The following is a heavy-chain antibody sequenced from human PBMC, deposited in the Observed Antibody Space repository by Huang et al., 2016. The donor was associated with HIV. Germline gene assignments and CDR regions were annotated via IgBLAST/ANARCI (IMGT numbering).Heavy chain of an antibody. CDR3: AVGGRTAPYFHFDP. V-gene: IGHV3-74*01. CDR2: INSDGTCR. J-gene: IGHJ5*02. D-gene: IGHD3-9*01. CDR1: GFTFLDFW. Sequence: EVRFQESGGGQVQPGGSLKLSCVASGFTFLDFWMHWARQVPGEGGVWVARINSDGTCRDYADSGRGRFVVSRNNARDILSLEMSSLRPKDTGVYFCAVGGRTAPYFHFDPRGQGIPVIV.